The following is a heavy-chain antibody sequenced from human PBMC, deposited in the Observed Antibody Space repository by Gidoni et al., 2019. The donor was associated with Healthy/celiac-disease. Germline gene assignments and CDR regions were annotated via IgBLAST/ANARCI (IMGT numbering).Heavy chain of an antibody. CDR1: GFTFSSYG. V-gene: IGHV3-33*01. CDR2: IWYDGSNK. D-gene: IGHD2-15*01. CDR3: ARGGCSGGSCYSGWFDP. Sequence: QVQLVESGGGVVQPGRSLRLSWAASGFTFSSYGMHWVRQAPGKGLEWVAVIWYDGSNKYYADSVKGRFTISRDNSKNTLYLQMNSLRAEDTAVYYCARGGCSGGSCYSGWFDPWGQGTLVTVSS. J-gene: IGHJ5*02.